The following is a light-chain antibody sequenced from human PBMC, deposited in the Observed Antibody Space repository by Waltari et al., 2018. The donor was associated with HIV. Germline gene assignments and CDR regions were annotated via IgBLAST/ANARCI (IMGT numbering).Light chain of an antibody. J-gene: IGLJ3*02. CDR3: SSYTSANTFV. CDR1: SNNY. V-gene: IGLV2-14*03. Sequence: QSALTQPASVSGSPGQSITISCTGISNNYVSWYQQHPGKAPKLIVSDVNKRPSGVSSRFSGSRSGNTASLTISGLQAEDEADYSCSSYTSANTFVFGGGTRLTVL. CDR2: DVN.